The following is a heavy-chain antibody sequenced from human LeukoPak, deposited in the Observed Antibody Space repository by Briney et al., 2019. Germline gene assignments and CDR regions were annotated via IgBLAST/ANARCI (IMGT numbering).Heavy chain of an antibody. D-gene: IGHD2-15*01. J-gene: IGHJ2*01. CDR3: ARDADPESGVFGR. CDR1: RGSVSSYF. V-gene: IGHV4-4*07. Sequence: PSETLSLICNVSRGSVSSYFWSWIRQPAGKGLEWIGRVHASGSTNYSPSLRSRVTISLDKSNNNFSLKLTSVTAADTAVYHCARDADPESGVFGRWGRGIPVIVSS. CDR2: VHASGST.